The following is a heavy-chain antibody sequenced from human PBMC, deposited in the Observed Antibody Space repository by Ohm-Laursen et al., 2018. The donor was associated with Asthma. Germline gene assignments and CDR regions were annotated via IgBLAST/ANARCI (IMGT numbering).Heavy chain of an antibody. D-gene: IGHD3/OR15-3a*01. CDR3: ARDLHGAGLDY. CDR2: ISTTSNTI. J-gene: IGHJ4*02. V-gene: IGHV3-11*01. Sequence: SLRLSCAASGFTFSNYYMSWIRQAPGKGLEWVSYISTTSNTIYYADSVKGRFTISRDNAKNSLYLQMNSLRAEDTAVYYCARDLHGAGLDYWGQGTLVTVSS. CDR1: GFTFSNYY.